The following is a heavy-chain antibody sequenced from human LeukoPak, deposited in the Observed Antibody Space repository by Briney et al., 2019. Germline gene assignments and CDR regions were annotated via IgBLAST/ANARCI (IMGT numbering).Heavy chain of an antibody. V-gene: IGHV4-30-4*08. Sequence: SETLSLTCTVSGGSISSGDYYWSWIRQPPGKGLEWIGYIYYSGSTYYNPSLKTRVTLSVDTSKNQFSLKLSSATAADTAVYYSASYLKYSSSGYYYYMDVWGKGTTVAVSS. J-gene: IGHJ6*03. D-gene: IGHD6-6*01. CDR3: ASYLKYSSSGYYYYMDV. CDR1: GGSISSGDYY. CDR2: IYYSGST.